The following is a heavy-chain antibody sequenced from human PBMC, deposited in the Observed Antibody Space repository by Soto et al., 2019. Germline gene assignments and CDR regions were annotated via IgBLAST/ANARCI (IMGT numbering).Heavy chain of an antibody. Sequence: KPSETLSLTCTVSGGSISSGGYYWSWIRQHPGKGLEWIGYIYYSGSTYYNPSLKSRVTISVDTSKNQFSLKLSSVTAADTAVYYCARGSRSRWYYFDYWGQGTLVTVSS. CDR2: IYYSGST. CDR3: ARGSRSRWYYFDY. V-gene: IGHV4-31*03. D-gene: IGHD6-13*01. J-gene: IGHJ4*02. CDR1: GGSISSGGYY.